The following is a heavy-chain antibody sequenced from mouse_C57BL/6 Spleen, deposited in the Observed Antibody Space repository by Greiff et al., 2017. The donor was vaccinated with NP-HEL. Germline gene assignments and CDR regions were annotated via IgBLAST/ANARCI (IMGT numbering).Heavy chain of an antibody. V-gene: IGHV14-2*01. J-gene: IGHJ4*01. Sequence: VQLQQSGAELVKPGASVKLSCTASGFNITDYYMHWVKQRTEQGLEWIGRIDPEDGETKYAPKFPGKATITADTSSNTAYLQLSSLTSEDTAVYYCARDYYGSSSYAMDYWGQGTSVTVSS. D-gene: IGHD1-1*01. CDR3: ARDYYGSSSYAMDY. CDR1: GFNITDYY. CDR2: IDPEDGET.